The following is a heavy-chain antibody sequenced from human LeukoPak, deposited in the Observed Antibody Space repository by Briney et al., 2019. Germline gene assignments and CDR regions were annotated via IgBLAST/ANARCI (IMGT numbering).Heavy chain of an antibody. CDR1: GGSISSNSHY. V-gene: IGHV4-39*07. Sequence: PSETLSLTCTVSGGSISSNSHYWGWIRQPPGKGLEWIGSIYYSGNTYYNPSLKSRVTISVETSKNQFSLRLSSVTAADTAVYYCARLTRYRTLTGFLPDAFDIWGQGTMVTVSS. CDR2: IYYSGNT. D-gene: IGHD3-9*01. J-gene: IGHJ3*02. CDR3: ARLTRYRTLTGFLPDAFDI.